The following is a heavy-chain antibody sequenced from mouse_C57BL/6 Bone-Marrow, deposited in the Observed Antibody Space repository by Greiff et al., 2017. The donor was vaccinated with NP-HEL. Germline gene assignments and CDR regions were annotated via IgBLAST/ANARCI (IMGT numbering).Heavy chain of an antibody. CDR1: GYTFTDYY. CDR2: INPNNGGT. Sequence: EVQLQQSGPELVKPGASVKISCKASGYTFTDYYMNWVKQSHGKSLEWIGDINPNNGGTSYNQKFKGKATLTVDKSSSTAYMELRSLTSEDSAVYYCARCFITTVVATKGFAYWGQGTLVTVSA. CDR3: ARCFITTVVATKGFAY. D-gene: IGHD1-1*01. J-gene: IGHJ3*01. V-gene: IGHV1-26*01.